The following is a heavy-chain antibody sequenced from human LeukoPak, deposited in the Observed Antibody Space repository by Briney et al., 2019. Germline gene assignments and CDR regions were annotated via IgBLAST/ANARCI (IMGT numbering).Heavy chain of an antibody. V-gene: IGHV4-34*01. Sequence: SETLSLTCAVYGGSFSGYYWTWIRQTPETGLEGIGEMKPSGSTSYNPSLKSPVTTSVDTSKNQFSLKLSSVTAADTAVYYCARGRQDVTMIVVVMTAVSYYLDVWGKGTTVTVS. D-gene: IGHD3-22*01. J-gene: IGHJ6*03. CDR3: ARGRQDVTMIVVVMTAVSYYLDV. CDR1: GGSFSGYY. CDR2: MKPSGST.